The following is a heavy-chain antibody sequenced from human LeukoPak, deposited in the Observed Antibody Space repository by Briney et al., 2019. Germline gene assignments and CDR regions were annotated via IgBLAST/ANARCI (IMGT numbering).Heavy chain of an antibody. V-gene: IGHV3-21*01. J-gene: IGHJ4*02. CDR2: ITSSSSYI. D-gene: IGHD3-22*01. Sequence: GGSLRLSCAASGFTFNNYGMNWVRQAPGKGLEWVSSITSSSSYIYYADSVKGRFTISRDNAKNSLFLQMNSLRAEDAAVYYCARDLLYYDSNGGDYWGQGTLVTVSS. CDR1: GFTFNNYG. CDR3: ARDLLYYDSNGGDY.